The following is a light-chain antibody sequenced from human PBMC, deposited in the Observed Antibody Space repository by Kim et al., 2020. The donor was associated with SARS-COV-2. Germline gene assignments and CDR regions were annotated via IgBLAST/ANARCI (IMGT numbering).Light chain of an antibody. Sequence: SASVGDIVTITCRASQSISSWLAWYQQQPENAPKLLIYKASTLQSGVPSRFSGSGSGTEFTLPISSLQPDDFATYFCQQYDTYWTFGQGTKVDIK. CDR1: QSISSW. CDR3: QQYDTYWT. CDR2: KAS. V-gene: IGKV1-5*03. J-gene: IGKJ1*01.